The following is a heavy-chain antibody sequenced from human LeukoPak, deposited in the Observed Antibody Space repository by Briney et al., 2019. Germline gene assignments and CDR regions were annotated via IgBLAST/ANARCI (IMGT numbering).Heavy chain of an antibody. J-gene: IGHJ4*02. V-gene: IGHV4-34*01. D-gene: IGHD3-22*01. CDR2: INHSGST. CDR1: GGSFSGYY. Sequence: SETLSLTCAVYGGSFSGYYWSWIRQPPGKGLEWIGDINHSGSTNYNPSLKSRVTISVDTSKNQFSLKLSSVNAADTAVYYCARGDHWHSSGYYPHYYFDYWGQGTLVTVSS. CDR3: ARGDHWHSSGYYPHYYFDY.